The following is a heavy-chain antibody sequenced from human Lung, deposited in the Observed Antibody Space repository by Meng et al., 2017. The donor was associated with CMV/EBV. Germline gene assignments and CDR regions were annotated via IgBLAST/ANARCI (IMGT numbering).Heavy chain of an antibody. Sequence: SXXVSXKASGGTFSSYAISWVRQAPGQGLEWMGGIITIFGTANYAQKFQGRVTITTDESTSTAYMELSSLRSEDTAVYYCARDPPRGYSNGWDDYWGQGTXVTVSS. CDR1: GGTFSSYA. CDR3: ARDPPRGYSNGWDDY. J-gene: IGHJ4*02. V-gene: IGHV1-69*05. D-gene: IGHD5-18*01. CDR2: IITIFGTA.